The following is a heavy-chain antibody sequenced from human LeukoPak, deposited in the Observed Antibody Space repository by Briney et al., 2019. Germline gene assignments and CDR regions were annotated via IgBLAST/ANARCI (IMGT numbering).Heavy chain of an antibody. Sequence: ASVKVSCKASGYTFNSYGISWVRQAPGQGLEWMGWISAYNGNTNYAQKLQGRVTMTTDTSTSTAYMELRSLRSDDTAVYYCARDTWSYCTNGVCQLDDYWGQGTLVTVSS. CDR3: ARDTWSYCTNGVCQLDDY. V-gene: IGHV1-18*01. D-gene: IGHD2-8*01. CDR1: GYTFNSYG. J-gene: IGHJ4*02. CDR2: ISAYNGNT.